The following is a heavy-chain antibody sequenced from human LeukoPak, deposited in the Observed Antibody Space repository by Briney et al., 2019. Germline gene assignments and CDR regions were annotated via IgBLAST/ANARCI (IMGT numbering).Heavy chain of an antibody. D-gene: IGHD1-14*01. V-gene: IGHV1-69*06. Sequence: ASVKVSCKTSADTFSRYALNWVRQAPGQGLEWMGRIVPMLETAHYAPRFQGRVTITADRSTTTGYMELRHLTSDDAAVYFYATGPYTSDRSGFYYYYMDVWGKGTTVTVSS. J-gene: IGHJ6*03. CDR3: ATGPYTSDRSGFYYYYMDV. CDR2: IVPMLETA. CDR1: ADTFSRYA.